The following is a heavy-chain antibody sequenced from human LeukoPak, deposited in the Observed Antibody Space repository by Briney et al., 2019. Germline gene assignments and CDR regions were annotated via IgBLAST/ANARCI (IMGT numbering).Heavy chain of an antibody. CDR3: ARVGRDCSSINCYWEDWFDP. CDR1: GYGFTSYG. J-gene: IGHJ5*02. CDR2: ISGSTGNT. V-gene: IGHV1-18*01. Sequence: ASVTVSCKASGYGFTSYGITWVREAPGQGPEWLGWISGSTGNTHYAQNVQGRVTMTTDTATSTAYMELRSLGSDDTALYYCARVGRDCSSINCYWEDWFDPWGQGTLVIVSS. D-gene: IGHD2-2*01.